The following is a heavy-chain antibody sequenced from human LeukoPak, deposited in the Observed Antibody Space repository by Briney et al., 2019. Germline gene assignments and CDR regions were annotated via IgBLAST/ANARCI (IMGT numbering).Heavy chain of an antibody. V-gene: IGHV4-59*01. J-gene: IGHJ4*02. CDR3: ARGLYCSSTSCFYDY. CDR1: GGSISSYY. D-gene: IGHD2-2*01. CDR2: IYYSGSI. Sequence: SETLSLTCTVSGGSISSYYWSWIRQPPGKGLEWIGYIYYSGSINYNPSLKSRVTISVDTSKNQFSLKLSSVTAAETAVYYCARGLYCSSTSCFYDYWGQGTLVTVSS.